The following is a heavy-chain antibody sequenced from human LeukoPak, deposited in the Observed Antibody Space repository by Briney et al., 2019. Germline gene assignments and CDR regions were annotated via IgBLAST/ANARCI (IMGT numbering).Heavy chain of an antibody. V-gene: IGHV3-30-3*01. Sequence: PGRSLRLSCAASGFTFSSYAMHWVRQAPGKGLEWVAVISYDGSNKYYADSVKGRFTISRDNSKNTLYQQMNSLRAEDTAVYYCARDLIRDSGSYLGLDYWGQGTLVTVSS. CDR1: GFTFSSYA. J-gene: IGHJ4*02. CDR3: ARDLIRDSGSYLGLDY. D-gene: IGHD1-26*01. CDR2: ISYDGSNK.